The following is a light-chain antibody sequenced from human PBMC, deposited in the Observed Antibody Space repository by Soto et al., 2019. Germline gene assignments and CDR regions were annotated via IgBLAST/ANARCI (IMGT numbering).Light chain of an antibody. Sequence: DIQMTQSPSSLSASVGDKFTITCRASQSISSSLNWYQQKSGKAPNLLIYGVSRLQGGVPSRFSGSGSGTDFTLSISSLQPEDFATYYCRQSYTAPSITFGQGTRLEIK. CDR1: QSISSS. V-gene: IGKV1-39*01. CDR2: GVS. CDR3: RQSYTAPSIT. J-gene: IGKJ5*01.